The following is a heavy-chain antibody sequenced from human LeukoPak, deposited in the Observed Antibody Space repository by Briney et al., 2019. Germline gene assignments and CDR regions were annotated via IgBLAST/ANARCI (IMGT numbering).Heavy chain of an antibody. Sequence: ASVKVSCKASGYTFTSYYMHWVRQAPGQGLEWMGIINPSGGSTSYAQKFQGRVTMTRDTSTSTVYMELSSLRSEDTAVYYCARVGSGYSYGSPFDYWGQGTLATVSS. CDR2: INPSGGST. D-gene: IGHD5-18*01. J-gene: IGHJ4*02. CDR3: ARVGSGYSYGSPFDY. V-gene: IGHV1-46*01. CDR1: GYTFTSYY.